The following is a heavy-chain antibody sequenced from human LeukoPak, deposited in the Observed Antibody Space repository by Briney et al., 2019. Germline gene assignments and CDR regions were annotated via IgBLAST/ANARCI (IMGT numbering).Heavy chain of an antibody. CDR1: GGSFSGYY. D-gene: IGHD3-10*01. CDR3: ARTYYYGSGFDY. V-gene: IGHV4-34*01. J-gene: IGHJ4*02. CDR2: INHSGST. Sequence: SETLSLTCAVYGGSFSGYYWSWIRQPPGKGLEWIGEINHSGSTNYNPSLKSRVTISVDTSKNQFSLKLSSVTAADTAVYYCARTYYYGSGFDYWGQGTLVTVSS.